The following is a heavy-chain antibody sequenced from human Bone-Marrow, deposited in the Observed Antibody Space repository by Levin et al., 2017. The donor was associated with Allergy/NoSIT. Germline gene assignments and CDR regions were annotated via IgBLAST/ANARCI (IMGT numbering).Heavy chain of an antibody. CDR3: ARDRGYDFYFDY. CDR2: IKQDGSEK. J-gene: IGHJ4*02. Sequence: LSLTCAASGFTFSSYWMSWVRQAPGKGLEWVANIKQDGSEKYYVDSVKGRFTISRDNAKNSLYLQMNSLRAEDTAVYYCARDRGYDFYFDYWGQGTLVTVSS. CDR1: GFTFSSYW. D-gene: IGHD5-12*01. V-gene: IGHV3-7*01.